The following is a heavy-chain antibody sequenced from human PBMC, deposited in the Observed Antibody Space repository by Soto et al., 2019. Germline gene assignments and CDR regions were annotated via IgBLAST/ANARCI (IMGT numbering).Heavy chain of an antibody. CDR1: GFTFSRHG. V-gene: IGHV3-33*01. Sequence: QVQLVESGGGVVQPGRSLRLSCTGSGFTFSRHGMHWVRQAPGKVLEWVAVIWYDGSQKYYADSVKGRFTISRDNSKNAVYLQMSSLRAEDTAVYKCARRGPLTTNYGLDVWGQGTTVTVSS. J-gene: IGHJ6*02. D-gene: IGHD1-1*01. CDR2: IWYDGSQK. CDR3: ARRGPLTTNYGLDV.